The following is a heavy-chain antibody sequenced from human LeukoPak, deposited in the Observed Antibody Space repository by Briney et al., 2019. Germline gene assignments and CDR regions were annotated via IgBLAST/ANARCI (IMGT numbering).Heavy chain of an antibody. CDR1: GFTFSTST. D-gene: IGHD4/OR15-4a*01. CDR3: ARIPNGANFPNWLDP. Sequence: GGSLRLSCAASGFTFSTSTMNWVRQAPGKGLEWVSSISSSSSDIYYADSVRGRFTISGDNAKNSLYLQMNSLRAEDTAVYYCARIPNGANFPNWLDPWGQGTLVIVSS. J-gene: IGHJ5*02. V-gene: IGHV3-21*01. CDR2: ISSSSSDI.